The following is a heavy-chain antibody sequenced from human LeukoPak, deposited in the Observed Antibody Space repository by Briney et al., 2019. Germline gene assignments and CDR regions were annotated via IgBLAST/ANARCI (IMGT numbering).Heavy chain of an antibody. Sequence: SETLSLTCTVSGGSISSYYWSWIRQPPGKGLEWIGYIYYSGSTNYNPSLKSRVTISVDTSKNQFSLKLSSVTAADTAVYYCARELGYYGSGSYSLYYYMDVWGKGTTVTVSS. CDR1: GGSISSYY. CDR2: IYYSGST. J-gene: IGHJ6*03. D-gene: IGHD3-10*01. CDR3: ARELGYYGSGSYSLYYYMDV. V-gene: IGHV4-59*01.